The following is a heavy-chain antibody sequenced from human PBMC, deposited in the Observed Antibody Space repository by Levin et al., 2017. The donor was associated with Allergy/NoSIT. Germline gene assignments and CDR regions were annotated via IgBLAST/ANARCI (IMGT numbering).Heavy chain of an antibody. V-gene: IGHV1-69*13. J-gene: IGHJ4*02. Sequence: ASVKVSCKASGGTFSSYAISWVRQAPGQGLEWMGGIIPIFGTANYAQKFQGRVTITADESTSTAYMELSSLRSEDTAVYYCARAIWRAAAGTGGYYFDYWGQGTLVTVSS. D-gene: IGHD6-13*01. CDR2: IIPIFGTA. CDR1: GGTFSSYA. CDR3: ARAIWRAAAGTGGYYFDY.